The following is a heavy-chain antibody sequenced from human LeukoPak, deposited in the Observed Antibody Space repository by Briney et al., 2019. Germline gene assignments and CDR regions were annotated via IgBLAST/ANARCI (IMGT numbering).Heavy chain of an antibody. CDR3: ARDQSIAARPVDY. CDR1: GGSISSSNW. CDR2: IYHSGST. Sequence: SETLSLTCTVSGGSISSSNWWSWVRQPPGKGLEWIGEIYHSGSTNYNPSLKSRVTISVDTSKNQFSLKLSSVTAADTAVYYCARDQSIAARPVDYWGQGTLVTVSS. D-gene: IGHD6-6*01. V-gene: IGHV4-4*02. J-gene: IGHJ4*02.